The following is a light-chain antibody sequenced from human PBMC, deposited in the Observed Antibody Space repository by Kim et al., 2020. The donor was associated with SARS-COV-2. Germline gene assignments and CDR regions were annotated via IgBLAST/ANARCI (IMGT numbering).Light chain of an antibody. J-gene: IGLJ3*02. CDR1: ISNIGSNT. CDR2: TNN. V-gene: IGLV1-44*01. Sequence: GQRVTISCSGSISNIGSNTVNWYQQVPGTAPKLLIYTNNQRPSGVPDRFSGSKSGTSAYLDISGLQSEDEADYYCAVWDDSLNGPVFGGGTQLTVL. CDR3: AVWDDSLNGPV.